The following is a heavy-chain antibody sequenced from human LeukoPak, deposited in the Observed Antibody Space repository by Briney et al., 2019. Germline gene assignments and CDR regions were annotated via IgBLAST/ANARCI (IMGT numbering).Heavy chain of an antibody. CDR1: GGTFSSYA. CDR2: IIPIFGTA. J-gene: IGHJ4*02. Sequence: SVKVSCKASGGTFSSYAISWVRQAPGQGLEWMGGIIPIFGTANYAQKFQGRVTITADKSTSTAYMELSSLRSEDTAVYYCARVDILTGYYHFDYWGQGILVTVSS. CDR3: ARVDILTGYYHFDY. D-gene: IGHD3-9*01. V-gene: IGHV1-69*06.